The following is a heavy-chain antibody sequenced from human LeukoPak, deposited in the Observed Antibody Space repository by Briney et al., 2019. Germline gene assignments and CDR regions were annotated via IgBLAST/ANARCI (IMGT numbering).Heavy chain of an antibody. CDR3: ARRPYSSSSHYFAY. V-gene: IGHV3-20*01. CDR1: GFTFDDYG. CDR2: INWKGGST. J-gene: IGHJ4*02. Sequence: GGSLRLSCAASGFTFDDYGMSWVRQAPGKGLEWVSGINWKGGSTTYADSVRGRFTISRDNAKNSLHLEMNSLRAEDTALYHCARRPYSSSSHYFAYWGQGTLVTVSS. D-gene: IGHD6-6*01.